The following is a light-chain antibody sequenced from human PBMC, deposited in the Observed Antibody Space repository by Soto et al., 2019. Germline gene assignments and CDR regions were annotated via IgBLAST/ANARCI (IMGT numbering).Light chain of an antibody. J-gene: IGLJ1*01. CDR1: SSNIGNNY. V-gene: IGLV1-51*01. CDR3: GTWDSSLSTPHGV. CDR2: DND. Sequence: QAVLTQPPSVSAAPGQKVTISCSGSSSNIGNNYVSWYQQFPGTAPKLLIYDNDKRPSGIPDRFSGSKSGTSATLGITGLQTGDEADYYCGTWDSSLSTPHGVFGTGTKLTVL.